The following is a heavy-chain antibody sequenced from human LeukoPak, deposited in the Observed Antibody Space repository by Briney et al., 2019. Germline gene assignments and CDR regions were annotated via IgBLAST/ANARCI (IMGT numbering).Heavy chain of an antibody. J-gene: IGHJ4*02. D-gene: IGHD6-13*01. CDR2: IYYTGTT. Sequence: SETLSLTCTVSGGSISSYYWSWIRQPPGQGLEWIGYIYYTGTTHYNPSLKSRVTTSADTSKSQFSLKLNSVTAADTAVYFCASGPYPAAGTDHQFDYWGQGTLVTVSS. V-gene: IGHV4-59*01. CDR1: GGSISSYY. CDR3: ASGPYPAAGTDHQFDY.